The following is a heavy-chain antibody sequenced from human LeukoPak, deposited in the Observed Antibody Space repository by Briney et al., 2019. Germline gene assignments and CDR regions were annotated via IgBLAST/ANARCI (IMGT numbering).Heavy chain of an antibody. D-gene: IGHD6-13*01. J-gene: IGHJ4*02. CDR3: ARSDTHHIHSSSWHFDY. V-gene: IGHV4-59*01. Sequence: PSETLSLTCSVSGGSIGTNYWSWIRQVPGKELEWIGYSSYSGSSNYNPSLKSRVTISVGTSKTQFSLYLNSVTAADTAVYYCARSDTHHIHSSSWHFDYWGQGTLVTVSS. CDR1: GGSIGTNY. CDR2: SSYSGSS.